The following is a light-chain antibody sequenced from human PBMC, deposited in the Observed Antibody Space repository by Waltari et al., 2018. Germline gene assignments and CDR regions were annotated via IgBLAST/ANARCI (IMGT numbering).Light chain of an antibody. CDR1: SSNTGSNT. CDR3: AAWHDSLNGPV. CDR2: SNN. Sequence: QSVLTQPPSASGTPGQRVTISCSGISSNTGSNTVNWYQQIPGTAPKLLIYSNNQRPSGVPDRFSGSKSGTSASLAISGLQSEDEADYYCAAWHDSLNGPVFGGGTKLTVL. V-gene: IGLV1-44*01. J-gene: IGLJ3*02.